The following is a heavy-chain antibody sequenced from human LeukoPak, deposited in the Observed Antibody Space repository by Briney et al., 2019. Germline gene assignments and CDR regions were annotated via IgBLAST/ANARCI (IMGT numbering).Heavy chain of an antibody. Sequence: GGSLRLSCAASGFTFSDFQMSWIRQAPGKGLECISYISSSGDTMYYADSVKGRFTISRDNAKNSLYLQLNSLRAEDTAVYYCARLKRRPAYFDYWGQGTLVTVSS. CDR3: ARLKRRPAYFDY. CDR2: ISSSGDTM. V-gene: IGHV3-11*01. CDR1: GFTFSDFQ. J-gene: IGHJ4*02.